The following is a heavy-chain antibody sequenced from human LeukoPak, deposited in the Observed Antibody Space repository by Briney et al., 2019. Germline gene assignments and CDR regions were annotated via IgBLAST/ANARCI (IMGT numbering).Heavy chain of an antibody. Sequence: GESLKISCKGSGYTFTSYDINWVRQATGQGLEWMGWMSPDSGYTGYAQTFQGRVTLTRNTSVSTAFMELSSLRSEDTALYYCEIYTGYDSFWGQGTLVTVSS. CDR1: GYTFTSYD. V-gene: IGHV1-8*01. J-gene: IGHJ4*02. D-gene: IGHD5-12*01. CDR3: EIYTGYDSF. CDR2: MSPDSGYT.